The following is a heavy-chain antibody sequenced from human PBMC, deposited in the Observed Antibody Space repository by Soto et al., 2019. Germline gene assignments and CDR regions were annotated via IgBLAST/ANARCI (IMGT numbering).Heavy chain of an antibody. CDR2: MNPNSGNT. CDR3: AMLEIEYQLRWPGSCFDP. J-gene: IGHJ5*02. Sequence: ASVKVSCKASGYTSTSYGINWVRQATGQGLEWMGWMNPNSGNTGYAQKFQGRVTLTRNTSISTAYMELSSLRSEDTAVYYCAMLEIEYQLRWPGSCFDPRHQGTLVTVSS. D-gene: IGHD2-2*01. V-gene: IGHV1-8*01. CDR1: GYTSTSYG.